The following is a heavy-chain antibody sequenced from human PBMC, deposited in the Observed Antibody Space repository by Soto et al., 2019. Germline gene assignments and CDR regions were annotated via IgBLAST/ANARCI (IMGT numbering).Heavy chain of an antibody. CDR1: GFTFSSYA. CDR2: ISGSGGST. J-gene: IGHJ4*02. D-gene: IGHD3-10*01. Sequence: GGSLRLSCAASGFTFSSYAMSWVRQAPGKGLEWVSAISGSGGSTYYADSVKGRFTISRDNSKNTPYLQMNSLRAEDKAVYYCAKEGFPVGLLWFGELRKVTPCYFDYWGQGTLVTVSS. V-gene: IGHV3-23*01. CDR3: AKEGFPVGLLWFGELRKVTPCYFDY.